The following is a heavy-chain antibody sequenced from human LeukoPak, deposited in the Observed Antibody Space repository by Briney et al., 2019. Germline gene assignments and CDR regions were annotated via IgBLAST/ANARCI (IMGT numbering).Heavy chain of an antibody. D-gene: IGHD1-7*01. CDR1: GYTFTSYY. J-gene: IGHJ3*02. CDR3: ARDARRGVELKAFDI. Sequence: ASVKVSCRASGYTFTSYYLHWVRQAPGQGLEWMGWMNPNSGNTGYAQKFQGRVTMTRNTSISTAYMELSSLRSEDTAVYYCARDARRGVELKAFDIWGQGTMVTVSS. CDR2: MNPNSGNT. V-gene: IGHV1-8*02.